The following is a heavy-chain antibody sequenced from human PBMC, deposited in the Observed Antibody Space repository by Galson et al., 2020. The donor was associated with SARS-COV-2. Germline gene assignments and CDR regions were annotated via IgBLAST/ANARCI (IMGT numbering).Heavy chain of an antibody. D-gene: IGHD6-13*01. V-gene: IGHV3-11*03. J-gene: IGHJ4*02. CDR2: ISPSSDYT. CDR3: AGSHKNFWYNFDN. Sequence: KIGESPKIPCTAPGIIFRDYYMTWIRPAPGKGLEWISYISPSSDYTNYADSVRGRFTISRDNTKTSLFLHMDSLRAEDTAVYYCAGSHKNFWYNFDNWGQGALVTVSS. CDR1: GIIFRDYY.